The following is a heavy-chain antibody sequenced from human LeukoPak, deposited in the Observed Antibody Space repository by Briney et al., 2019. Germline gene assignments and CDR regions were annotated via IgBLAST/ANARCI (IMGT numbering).Heavy chain of an antibody. J-gene: IGHJ4*02. V-gene: IGHV4-39*01. D-gene: IGHD3/OR15-3a*01. CDR2: ISYSGNT. CDR1: GVSISSSSYY. Sequence: SETLSLTCTVSGVSISSSSYYWGWIRQPPGKGLEWIGSISYSGNTHHNPSLKSRVTISVDTSKNQLSLKLGSVTAADPAVCYCGRRGVGTAKISLDEGFDYWGPGPLV. CDR3: GRRGVGTAKISLDEGFDY.